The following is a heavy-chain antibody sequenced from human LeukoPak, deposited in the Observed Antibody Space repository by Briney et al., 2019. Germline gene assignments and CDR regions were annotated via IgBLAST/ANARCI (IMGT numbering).Heavy chain of an antibody. CDR1: GFTLDDYA. CDR2: ISWVSGSV. D-gene: IGHD1-1*01. Sequence: GRSLRLSCAASGFTLDDYAMHWVRPAPGKGLEWASGISWVSGSVGYAVSVERRFTISRDNAKNSLYLQMIGLRAEDTAVYYCARDRGGTARIFDYYWGQGTLVTVSS. J-gene: IGHJ4*02. CDR3: ARDRGGTARIFDYY. V-gene: IGHV3-9*01.